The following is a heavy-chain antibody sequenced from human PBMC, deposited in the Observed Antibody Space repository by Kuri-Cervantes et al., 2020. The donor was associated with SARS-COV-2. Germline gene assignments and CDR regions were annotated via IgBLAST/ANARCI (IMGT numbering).Heavy chain of an antibody. J-gene: IGHJ5*02. CDR1: GYTFTSYG. CDR3: ASTSSSWYRNWFDP. CDR2: ISAYNGNT. Sequence: ASVKVSCKASGYTFTSYGISWVRQAPGQGLEWMGWISAYNGNTNYAQKLQGRVTMTTDTSTSTAYMELRSLRSDDTAVYYCASTSSSWYRNWFDPWGQGTLVTVSS. V-gene: IGHV1-18*04. D-gene: IGHD6-13*01.